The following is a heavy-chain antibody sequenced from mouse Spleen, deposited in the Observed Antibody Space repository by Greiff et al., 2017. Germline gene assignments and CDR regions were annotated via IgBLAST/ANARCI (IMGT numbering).Heavy chain of an antibody. CDR3: TRRSRYYGDYRAWFAY. CDR1: GYTFTDYE. D-gene: IGHD2-13*01. J-gene: IGHJ3*01. Sequence: QVQLKQSGAELVRPGASVTLSCKASGYTFTDYEMHWVKQTPVHGLEWIGAIDPETGGTAYNQKFKGKAILTADKSSSTAYMELRSLTSEDSAVYYCTRRSRYYGDYRAWFAYWGQGTLVTVSA. V-gene: IGHV1-15*01. CDR2: IDPETGGT.